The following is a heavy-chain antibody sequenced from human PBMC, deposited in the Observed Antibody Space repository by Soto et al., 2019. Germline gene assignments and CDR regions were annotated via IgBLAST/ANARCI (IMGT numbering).Heavy chain of an antibody. D-gene: IGHD1-26*01. CDR3: ATGLSTRGYYMDA. J-gene: IGHJ6*03. CDR1: GFSFSISW. CDR2: IITDGSST. Sequence: EVQLVESGGGLVQPGGSLILSCAASGFSFSISWMHWVRQAPGKGLVWVSRIITDGSSTSYADSVKGRFTISRDNAKNTLYLQMNSLRDEDTAVYYCATGLSTRGYYMDAWGKGTTVTVSS. V-gene: IGHV3-74*01.